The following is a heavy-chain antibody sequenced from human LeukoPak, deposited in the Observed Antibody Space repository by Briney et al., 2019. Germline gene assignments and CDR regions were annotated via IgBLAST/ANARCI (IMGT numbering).Heavy chain of an antibody. CDR3: AMSGSYYTGYFNY. CDR2: INPNSGGT. CDR1: GYTFTSYD. Sequence: ASVKVSCKASGYTFTSYDINWVRQATGQGLEWMGWINPNSGGTNYAQKFQGRVTMTRDTSISTAYMELSRLRSDGTAFYYCAMSGSYYTGYFNYWGQGTLVTVSS. V-gene: IGHV1-2*02. J-gene: IGHJ4*02. D-gene: IGHD1-26*01.